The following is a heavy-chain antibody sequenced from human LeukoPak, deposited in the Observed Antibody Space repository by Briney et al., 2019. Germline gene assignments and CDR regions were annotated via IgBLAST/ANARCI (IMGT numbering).Heavy chain of an antibody. CDR1: GGTFTSYA. CDR2: IITIFGTA. J-gene: IGHJ3*02. Sequence: SVKLCCKASGGTFTSYAISMVRVAHGPGLERMGGIITIFGTANYAYKFQGRVTITTDESTSTAYMELSSLRSEDTAVYYCARMVVDIVVMVAARRQSVPFDIWGQGTMVTVSS. CDR3: ARMVVDIVVMVAARRQSVPFDI. D-gene: IGHD2-15*01. V-gene: IGHV1-69*05.